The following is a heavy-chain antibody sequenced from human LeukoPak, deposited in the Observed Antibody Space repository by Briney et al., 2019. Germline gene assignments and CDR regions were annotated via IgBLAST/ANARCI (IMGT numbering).Heavy chain of an antibody. CDR1: GYTFTSYD. CDR3: ASSHYYDSSGPYAFDI. D-gene: IGHD3-22*01. CDR2: MNPNSGNT. V-gene: IGHV1-8*03. Sequence: ASVKVSCKASGYTFTSYDINWVRQATGQGLEWMGWMNPNSGNTGYAQKFQGRVTITRNTSISTAYMELRSLRSDDTAVYYCASSHYYDSSGPYAFDIWGQGTMVTVSS. J-gene: IGHJ3*02.